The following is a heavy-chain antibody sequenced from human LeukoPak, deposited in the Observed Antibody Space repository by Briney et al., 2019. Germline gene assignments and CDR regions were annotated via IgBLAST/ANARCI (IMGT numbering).Heavy chain of an antibody. D-gene: IGHD3-3*01. V-gene: IGHV4-34*01. J-gene: IGHJ4*02. CDR2: INHSGST. CDR3: ASGQYYDLWSGYYVD. CDR1: GXSFSGHY. Sequence: SETLSLTFAVYGXSFSGHYWSWIRQPPGKGLEWIGEINHSGSTNYNPSLESRVTISVDTSKNHFSLKLSSVTAADTAVYYCASGQYYDLWSGYYVDWGQGTLVTVSA.